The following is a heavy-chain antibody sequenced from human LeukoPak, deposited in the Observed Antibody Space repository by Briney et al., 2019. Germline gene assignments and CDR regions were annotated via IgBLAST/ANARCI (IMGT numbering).Heavy chain of an antibody. J-gene: IGHJ4*02. V-gene: IGHV3-53*01. Sequence: GGSLRLSCAASGFTVSSNYMSWVRQAPGKGLEWVSLIYSGGSTYYADSVKGRFTIPRDNSKNTLYLQMDSLRAEDTAVYYCTRARGPSTSSRQTAQLDYCGQGTLVTVSS. CDR2: IYSGGST. D-gene: IGHD6-13*01. CDR1: GFTVSSNY. CDR3: TRARGPSTSSRQTAQLDY.